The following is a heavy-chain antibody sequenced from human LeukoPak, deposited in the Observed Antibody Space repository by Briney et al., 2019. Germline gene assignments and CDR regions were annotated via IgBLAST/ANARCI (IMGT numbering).Heavy chain of an antibody. CDR1: GGSISSSSYY. CDR2: IYYSGST. CDR3: ARHLTFGGVIANFGY. D-gene: IGHD3-16*02. Sequence: SETLSLTCTVSGGSISSSSYYWGWIRQPPGKGLEWIGSIYYSGSTYYNPSLKSRVTISVDTSKNQFSLKLSSVTAADTAVYYCARHLTFGGVIANFGYWGQGTLVTVSS. J-gene: IGHJ4*02. V-gene: IGHV4-39*01.